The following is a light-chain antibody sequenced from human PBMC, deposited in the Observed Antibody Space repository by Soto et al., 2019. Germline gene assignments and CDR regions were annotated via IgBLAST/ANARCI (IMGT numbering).Light chain of an antibody. CDR2: DAS. V-gene: IGKV3-20*01. CDR3: YPYDTSPWT. CDR1: QSVSGSY. Sequence: EIVTTQSPGTLSLSPGYAATLSVRASQSVSGSYLAWSQEKPGQAPRLVIYDASTRATGIPDRFRGSGSGTDFTLTVSRLEPEEFAVDDGYPYDTSPWTRDQGAE. J-gene: IGKJ1*01.